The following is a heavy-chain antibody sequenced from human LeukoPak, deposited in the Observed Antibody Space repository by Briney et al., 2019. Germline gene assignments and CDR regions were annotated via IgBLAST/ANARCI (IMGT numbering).Heavy chain of an antibody. Sequence: GGSLRLSCAASGFTFSSYAMHWVRQAPGKGLEWVAVISYDGSNKYYADSAKGRFTISRDNSKNTLYLQMNSLRAEDTAVYYCARAHPLLIVVVPAAGPMFDYWGQGTLVTVSS. D-gene: IGHD2-2*01. CDR2: ISYDGSNK. CDR3: ARAHPLLIVVVPAAGPMFDY. V-gene: IGHV3-30-3*01. CDR1: GFTFSSYA. J-gene: IGHJ4*02.